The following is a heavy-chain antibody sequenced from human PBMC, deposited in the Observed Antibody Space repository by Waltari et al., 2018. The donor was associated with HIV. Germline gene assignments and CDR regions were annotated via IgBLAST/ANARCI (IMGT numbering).Heavy chain of an antibody. Sequence: QVQLVQSGAEVKKPGSSVRVSCKVSGGTFSSYEINWVRQAPRQGLEWMGGIIPAFGTANYAERCQGRVTITADEYTSTAYMDLSSLRSEDTAVYFCARDHRGNKLLYGMDVWGQGTTVTV. CDR2: IIPAFGTA. CDR3: ARDHRGNKLLYGMDV. CDR1: GGTFSSYE. V-gene: IGHV1-69*01. J-gene: IGHJ6*02.